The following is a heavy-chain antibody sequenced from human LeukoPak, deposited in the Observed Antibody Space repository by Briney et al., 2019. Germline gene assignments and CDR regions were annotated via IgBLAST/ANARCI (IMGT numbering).Heavy chain of an antibody. Sequence: ASVKVSCKASGYTFTSYYMHWVRQAPGQGLEWMGIINPSGGSTSYAQKFQGRVTMTRDTSTSTVYMELSSLRSEDTAVYYCARAVYYYDSRGYYMDVWGKGTTVTVSS. CDR1: GYTFTSYY. V-gene: IGHV1-46*01. CDR3: ARAVYYYDSRGYYMDV. CDR2: INPSGGST. D-gene: IGHD3-22*01. J-gene: IGHJ6*03.